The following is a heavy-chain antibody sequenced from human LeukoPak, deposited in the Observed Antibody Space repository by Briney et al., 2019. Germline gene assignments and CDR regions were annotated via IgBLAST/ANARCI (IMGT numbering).Heavy chain of an antibody. J-gene: IGHJ4*02. V-gene: IGHV4-34*01. CDR1: VAPFRGYW. Sequence: SETPSLTCAVYVAPFRGYWWYGIRQPPGEGLGCIGEINHSRITNYNPSLQSRVSISVDTSNNQISLKLRSLTAANTAVYYCATTSGHWGQGTLVTVSS. CDR2: INHSRIT. CDR3: ATTSGH.